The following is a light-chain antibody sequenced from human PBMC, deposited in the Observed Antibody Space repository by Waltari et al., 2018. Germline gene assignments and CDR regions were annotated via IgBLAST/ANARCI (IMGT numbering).Light chain of an antibody. Sequence: QSALTQPASVSGSPGQSITISCTGTSSDVGFYDFVSCFQQHPGKAPKVMFYKFNNRPPGVSIRFSGSKSANTASLTISGLQAEDEADYYCSSYTRRSYWVFGGGTQLTVL. CDR3: SSYTRRSYWV. CDR1: SSDVGFYDF. V-gene: IGLV2-14*01. J-gene: IGLJ3*02. CDR2: KFN.